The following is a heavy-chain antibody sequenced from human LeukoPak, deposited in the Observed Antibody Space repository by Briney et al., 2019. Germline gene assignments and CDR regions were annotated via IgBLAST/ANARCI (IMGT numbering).Heavy chain of an antibody. V-gene: IGHV3-48*03. Sequence: GGSLRLSCAASGFTFSSYEMNWVRQAPGKGLEWVSYISTSGNTKFYADSVKGRFTISRDNAKNSLYLQMNSLRAEDTAVYYCARSIYSPSYYFDNWGQGTLVTVSS. D-gene: IGHD5-18*01. CDR2: ISTSGNTK. CDR3: ARSIYSPSYYFDN. J-gene: IGHJ4*02. CDR1: GFTFSSYE.